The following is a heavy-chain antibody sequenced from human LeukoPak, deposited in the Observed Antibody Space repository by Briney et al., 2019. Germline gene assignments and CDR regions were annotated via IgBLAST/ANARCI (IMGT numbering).Heavy chain of an antibody. CDR3: ARGDRRLLNIDY. V-gene: IGHV1-69*04. Sequence: ASVKVSCKASGGTFSSYAISWVRQAPGQGLEWMGRIIPILGIANYAQKFQGRVTITADKSTSTAYMELSSLRSEDTAVYYCARGDRRLLNIDYWGQGTLVTVSS. CDR2: IIPILGIA. D-gene: IGHD3-22*01. CDR1: GGTFSSYA. J-gene: IGHJ4*02.